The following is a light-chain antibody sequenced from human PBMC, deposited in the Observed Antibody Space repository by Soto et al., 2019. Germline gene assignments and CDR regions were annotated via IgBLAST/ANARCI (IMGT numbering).Light chain of an antibody. CDR2: AAS. V-gene: IGKV1-39*01. J-gene: IGKJ1*01. Sequence: DLQMTQSPSSLSASVGDRVTITCRASQSISSYLNWYQQKPGKAPKLLIYAASSLQSGVPSRFSGSVSGTDFTLTISSLQPEDFATYDCQQSYSTPRTFGQGTKVEIK. CDR3: QQSYSTPRT. CDR1: QSISSY.